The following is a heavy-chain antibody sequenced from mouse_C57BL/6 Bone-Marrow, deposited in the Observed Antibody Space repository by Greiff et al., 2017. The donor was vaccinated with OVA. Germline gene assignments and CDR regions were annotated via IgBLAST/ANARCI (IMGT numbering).Heavy chain of an antibody. CDR3: TIGWLLHDFYAMDY. D-gene: IGHD2-3*01. J-gene: IGHJ4*01. CDR1: GFNIKDDY. Sequence: EVQLQQSGAELVRPGASVKLSCTASGFNIKDDYMHWVKQRPEQGLEWIGWIDPENGDTESASKFQGKATITADTSSNTAYLQLSSLTSEDTAVYYCTIGWLLHDFYAMDYWGQGTSVTVSS. CDR2: IDPENGDT. V-gene: IGHV14-4*01.